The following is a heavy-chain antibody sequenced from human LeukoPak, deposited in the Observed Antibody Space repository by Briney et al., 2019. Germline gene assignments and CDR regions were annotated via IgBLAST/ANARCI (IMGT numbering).Heavy chain of an antibody. J-gene: IGHJ4*02. CDR2: INPNSGGT. D-gene: IGHD3-3*01. V-gene: IGHV1-2*02. Sequence: ASVKVSCXASGYTFTGYYMHWVRQAPGQGLEWMGWINPNSGGTNYAQKFQGRVTMTRDTSISTAYMELSRLRSDDTAVYYCARAPDFWSGYRYYFDYWGQGTLVTVSS. CDR3: ARAPDFWSGYRYYFDY. CDR1: GYTFTGYY.